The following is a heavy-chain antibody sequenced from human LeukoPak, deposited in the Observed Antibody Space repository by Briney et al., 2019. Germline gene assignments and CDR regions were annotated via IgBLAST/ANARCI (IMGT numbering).Heavy chain of an antibody. CDR1: GGSISSGGYY. D-gene: IGHD3-16*01. CDR3: ARGAFTYPSGLNWFDP. J-gene: IGHJ5*02. CDR2: IYYSGST. Sequence: SQTLSLTCTVSGGSISSGGYYWSWIRQHPGKGLEWIGYIYYSGSTYYNPSLKSRVTISVDTSKNQLSLKLSSVTAADTAVYYCARGAFTYPSGLNWFDPWGQGTLVTVSS. V-gene: IGHV4-31*03.